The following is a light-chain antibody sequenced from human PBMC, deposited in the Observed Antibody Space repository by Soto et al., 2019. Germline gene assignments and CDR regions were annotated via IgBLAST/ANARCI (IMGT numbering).Light chain of an antibody. CDR2: ATS. CDR3: QQSYNTLWT. CDR1: QSISSY. V-gene: IGKV1-39*01. J-gene: IGKJ1*01. Sequence: DIQMTQSPSSLSASVGDRVTITCRASQSISSYLNWYQQTPGKAPKLLIYATSSLQSGVPSRFSGSGSGTDFTLTISSLQPEDFATYYCQQSYNTLWTFGQGTNVEIK.